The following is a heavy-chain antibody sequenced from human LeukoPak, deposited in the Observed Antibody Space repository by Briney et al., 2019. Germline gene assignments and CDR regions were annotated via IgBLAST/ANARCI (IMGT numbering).Heavy chain of an antibody. CDR3: ATDYGDYEPIDY. V-gene: IGHV3-30*04. D-gene: IGHD4-17*01. CDR2: ISFDGTNK. J-gene: IGHJ4*02. CDR1: GVILSNYA. Sequence: GGSLRLSCTASGVILSNYAMHWVRRPPGRGLEWVAVISFDGTNKYYGDSVEGRFSVSRDNSKNTLYLQMNSLRPDDTAMYYCATDYGDYEPIDYWGQGTLVTVPS.